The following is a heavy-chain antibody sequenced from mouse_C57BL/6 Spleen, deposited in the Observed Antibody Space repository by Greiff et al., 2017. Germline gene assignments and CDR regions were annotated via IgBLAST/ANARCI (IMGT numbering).Heavy chain of an antibody. CDR1: GYTFTSYW. V-gene: IGHV1-64*01. J-gene: IGHJ2*01. CDR3: ATRPHYVDY. CDR2: IHPNSGST. Sequence: VQLQQPGAELVKPGASVKLSCKASGYTFTSYWMHWVKQRPGQGLEWIGMIHPNSGSTNYNEKFKSKATLTVDKASTTAYMQLSSLTSEDSAVYYCATRPHYVDYWGQGTTLTVSS.